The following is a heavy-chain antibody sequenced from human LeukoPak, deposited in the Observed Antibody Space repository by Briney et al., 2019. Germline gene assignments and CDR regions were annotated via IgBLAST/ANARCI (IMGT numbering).Heavy chain of an antibody. Sequence: SETLSLTCTVSGGSISSYYWSWIRQPAGKGLEWIGRIYTSGSTNYNPSLKSRVTMSVDTSKNQFSLKLSSVTAADTAVYYCAREERGATHYYYYMDVWGKGTTVTVSS. CDR2: IYTSGST. J-gene: IGHJ6*03. CDR1: GGSISSYY. CDR3: AREERGATHYYYYMDV. V-gene: IGHV4-4*07. D-gene: IGHD1-26*01.